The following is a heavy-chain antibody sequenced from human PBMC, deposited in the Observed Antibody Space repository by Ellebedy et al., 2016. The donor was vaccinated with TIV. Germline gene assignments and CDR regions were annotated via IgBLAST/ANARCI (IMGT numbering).Heavy chain of an antibody. D-gene: IGHD3-22*01. J-gene: IGHJ3*02. Sequence: GSLRLXCTVSGDSISSYYWSWIRQPPGKGLEWIGYIDYSGSTNYNPSLKSRVTISVETSKNQFSLRLSSVTAADTAVYYCARGPHFSGYYSDDTFDIWGQGTMVTVSS. CDR2: IDYSGST. CDR1: GDSISSYY. CDR3: ARGPHFSGYYSDDTFDI. V-gene: IGHV4-59*01.